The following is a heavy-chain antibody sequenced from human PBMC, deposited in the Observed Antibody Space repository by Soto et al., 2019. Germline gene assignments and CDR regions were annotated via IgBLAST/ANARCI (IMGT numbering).Heavy chain of an antibody. V-gene: IGHV4-31*02. Sequence: QVQLQESGPGLVKPSQTLSLTCTVSGGSLKSGGYYWSWIRPHPGRGLEWRGYFYYTGRTDYTPSLESRVTFSVDTSKNQFSLKLSSVTAADTAVYYCARDATSNHNCFNLWCHGTLVTVSS. J-gene: IGHJ5*02. CDR3: ARDATSNHNCFNL. CDR2: FYYTGRT. CDR1: GGSLKSGGYY. D-gene: IGHD2-2*01.